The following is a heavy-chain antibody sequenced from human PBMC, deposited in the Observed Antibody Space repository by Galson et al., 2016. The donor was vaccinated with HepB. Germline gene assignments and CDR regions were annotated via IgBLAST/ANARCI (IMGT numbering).Heavy chain of an antibody. CDR3: TRDPNQPETSSSNWSFDY. CDR1: GFTFSNAW. D-gene: IGHD6-13*01. CDR2: VKSKTYGGTT. V-gene: IGHV3-15*01. Sequence: SLRLSCAASGFTFSNAWMSWVRQAPGKGLEWVGRVKSKTYGGTTDSAAPVKGRFTISRDDSKNTVYLQMNSLKTEDTAVYYCTRDPNQPETSSSNWSFDYWGQGTLVTVSS. J-gene: IGHJ4*02.